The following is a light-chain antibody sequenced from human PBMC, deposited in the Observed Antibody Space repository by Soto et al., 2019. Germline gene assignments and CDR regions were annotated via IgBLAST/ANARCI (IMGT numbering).Light chain of an antibody. Sequence: EIVMTQSPATLSVSPGERATLSCRASQSVSSNLAWYQQKPGQAPRLLIYGASTRATGIPARFSGSGSGTEFTLTVSGVQSEDFAVYYCQQYNNGPPWTFGQGTKVEIK. V-gene: IGKV3-15*01. J-gene: IGKJ1*01. CDR1: QSVSSN. CDR2: GAS. CDR3: QQYNNGPPWT.